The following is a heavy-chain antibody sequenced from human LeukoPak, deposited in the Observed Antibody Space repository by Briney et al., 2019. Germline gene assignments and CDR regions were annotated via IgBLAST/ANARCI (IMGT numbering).Heavy chain of an antibody. D-gene: IGHD3-9*01. Sequence: GGSLRLSCAASGFTFSSYSMNWVRQAPGKGLEWVSSISSSSSYIYYADSVKGRFTISRDNAKNSLYLQMNSLRAEDTAVYYCTREAALKGDAFDIWGQGTMVTVSS. CDR2: ISSSSSYI. CDR3: TREAALKGDAFDI. CDR1: GFTFSSYS. J-gene: IGHJ3*02. V-gene: IGHV3-21*01.